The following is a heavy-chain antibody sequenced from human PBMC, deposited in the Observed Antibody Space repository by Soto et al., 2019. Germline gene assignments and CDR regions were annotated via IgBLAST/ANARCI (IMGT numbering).Heavy chain of an antibody. V-gene: IGHV1-3*01. CDR2: INAGNGGT. Sequence: ASVKVSCKTSGYTFANYGIHWVRQAPGQRLEWRGWINAGNGGTKYSENFQGGVTITRDTSASTVYLGLSSLSSEDTASYYCARTGNSGCYDFWGQGTLVTVS. J-gene: IGHJ4*02. CDR1: GYTFANYG. CDR3: ARTGNSGCYDF. D-gene: IGHD6-19*01.